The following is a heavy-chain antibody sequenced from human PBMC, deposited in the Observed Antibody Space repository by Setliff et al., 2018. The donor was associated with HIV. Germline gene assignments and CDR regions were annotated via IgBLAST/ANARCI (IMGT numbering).Heavy chain of an antibody. CDR3: ARMAGDSGYPFDS. CDR2: ISSSGSI. CDR1: GDSISNDY. J-gene: IGHJ4*02. V-gene: IGHV4-4*09. D-gene: IGHD5-12*01. Sequence: SETLSLTCSVSGDSISNDYWNWIRQPPGKGLEWIGYISSSGSINYNPSLKSRVTISVDTSKNQFSLKLTSVTAADTAFYFCARMAGDSGYPFDSWGQGTLVTVSS.